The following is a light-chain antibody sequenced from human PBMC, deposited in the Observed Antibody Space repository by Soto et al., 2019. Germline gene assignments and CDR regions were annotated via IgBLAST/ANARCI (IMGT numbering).Light chain of an antibody. CDR1: SSDVGGYNY. CDR2: DVS. Sequence: QSALTQPASVSGSPGQSITISCTGPSSDVGGYNYVSWYQQHPGKAPKLMIYDVSNRPSGVSNLFSGSKSGNTASLTISGLQAEDEADYYGSSYTSSSTLVFGTGTKVTV. J-gene: IGLJ1*01. CDR3: SSYTSSSTLV. V-gene: IGLV2-14*01.